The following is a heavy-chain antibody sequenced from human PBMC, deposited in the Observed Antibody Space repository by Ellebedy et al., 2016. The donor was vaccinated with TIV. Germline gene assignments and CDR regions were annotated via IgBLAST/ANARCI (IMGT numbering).Heavy chain of an antibody. CDR2: VNRDGTNT. V-gene: IGHV3-74*01. J-gene: IGHJ4*02. D-gene: IGHD1-26*01. CDR1: GFTFTSYW. Sequence: GESLKISCAASGFTFTSYWLHWVRQPPGKGLMWVSRVNRDGTNTDYADSVKGRFTISRDNAKNPVSLQMNSLRAEDTAMYYCARAYTRGSFFDSWGQGALITVSS. CDR3: ARAYTRGSFFDS.